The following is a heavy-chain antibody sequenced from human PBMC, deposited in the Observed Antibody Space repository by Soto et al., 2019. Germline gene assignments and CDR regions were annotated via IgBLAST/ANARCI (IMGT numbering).Heavy chain of an antibody. D-gene: IGHD4-17*01. V-gene: IGHV1-3*01. CDR1: GYTFTSYA. CDR3: ARGYGDYVHAFDI. Sequence: QVQLVQSGAEVKKPGASVKVSCKASGYTFTSYAMHWVRQAPGQRLEWMGWINAGNGNTKYSQKFQGRVTITRDTSASTAYMELSSLRSEDTAVYYCARGYGDYVHAFDIWGQGTMVTVSS. CDR2: INAGNGNT. J-gene: IGHJ3*02.